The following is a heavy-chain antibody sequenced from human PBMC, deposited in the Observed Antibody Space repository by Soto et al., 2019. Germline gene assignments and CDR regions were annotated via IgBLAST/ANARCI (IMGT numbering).Heavy chain of an antibody. CDR1: GFSLRSSAVG. D-gene: IGHD5-12*01. CDR2: IYWDDDK. V-gene: IGHV2-5*02. CDR3: ARRWGSGNDSNWCFDL. Sequence: QITLKESGPTLVKPTQTLTLTCTFSGFSLRSSAVGVGWIRQPPGKALEWLALIYWDDDKRYSPSLKSRLTITKDTSKTQVVLTMTNMDPVDTATYYCARRWGSGNDSNWCFDLWGRGTLVTVSS. J-gene: IGHJ2*01.